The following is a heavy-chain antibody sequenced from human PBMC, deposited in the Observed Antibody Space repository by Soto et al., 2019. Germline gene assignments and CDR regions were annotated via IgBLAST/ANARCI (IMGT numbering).Heavy chain of an antibody. CDR2: ISGDAGST. J-gene: IGHJ4*02. CDR1: GFSFSDYA. D-gene: IGHD4-17*01. CDR3: AKRVYGDYVWFDY. V-gene: IGHV3-23*01. Sequence: PGGSLRLSCAASGFSFSDYAMSWVRQAPGKGLEWVSIISGDAGSTKYADSVKGRFTISRVNSKNTVYLQMNSLRAEDTAVYYCAKRVYGDYVWFDYWGQGTLVTGSS.